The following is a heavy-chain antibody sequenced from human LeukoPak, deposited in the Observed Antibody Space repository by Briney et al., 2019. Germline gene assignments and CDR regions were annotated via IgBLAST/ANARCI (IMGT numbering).Heavy chain of an antibody. CDR1: GFIFSSYA. D-gene: IGHD3-22*01. CDR3: AKDRGNYYDTPRFDP. CDR2: ISGSGGGT. Sequence: GGSLRLSCAASGFIFSSYAMSWVRQAPGKGLEWVSGISGSGGGTYYADSVKGRFTISRDNTKNTLYLQMSSLRAEDTAVYYCAKDRGNYYDTPRFDPWGQGTLVTVSS. V-gene: IGHV3-23*01. J-gene: IGHJ5*02.